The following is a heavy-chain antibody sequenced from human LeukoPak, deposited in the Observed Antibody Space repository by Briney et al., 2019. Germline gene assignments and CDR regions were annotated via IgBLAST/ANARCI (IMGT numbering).Heavy chain of an antibody. CDR2: INHSGST. J-gene: IGHJ5*02. CDR3: ARVFSSYSSSWRREKNWFDP. Sequence: PSETLSLTCAVYGGSFSGYYWSWIRQPPGKGLEWIGEINHSGSTNYNPSLKSRVTISVDTSKNQFSLKLSSVTAADTAVYYCARVFSSYSSSWRREKNWFDPWGQGTLVTVSS. CDR1: GGSFSGYY. D-gene: IGHD6-13*01. V-gene: IGHV4-34*01.